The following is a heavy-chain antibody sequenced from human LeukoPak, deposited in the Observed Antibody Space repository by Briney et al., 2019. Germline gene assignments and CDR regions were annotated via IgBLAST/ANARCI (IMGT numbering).Heavy chain of an antibody. D-gene: IGHD4/OR15-4a*01. V-gene: IGHV4-34*01. CDR3: ARTYDANAEYFQH. CDR1: GFTFSSYG. J-gene: IGHJ1*01. CDR2: VNLQGST. Sequence: PGGSLRLSCAASGFTFSSYGMHWVRQPPGKGLEWIGEVNLQGSTNYNPSLKSRVTISVDTSKNQFSLKLTSVTAADTAVYYCARTYDANAEYFQHWGQGTLVTVSS.